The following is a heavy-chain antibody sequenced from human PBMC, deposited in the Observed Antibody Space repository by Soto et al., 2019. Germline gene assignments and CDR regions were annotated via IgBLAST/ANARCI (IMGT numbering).Heavy chain of an antibody. CDR1: GFSLTTSGVG. D-gene: IGHD4-17*01. J-gene: IGHJ5*02. CDR3: AHRTTTVPWWFDP. CDR2: IYWDDDK. Sequence: QITLKESGPTLVKPTQTLTLTCTFAGFSLTTSGVGVGCIRQPPGKALKWLAVIYWDDDKAYSPSLKSRITITKDTSKHQVVLTMTNMDPADTATYFCAHRTTTVPWWFDPWGQGPLVTVSS. V-gene: IGHV2-5*02.